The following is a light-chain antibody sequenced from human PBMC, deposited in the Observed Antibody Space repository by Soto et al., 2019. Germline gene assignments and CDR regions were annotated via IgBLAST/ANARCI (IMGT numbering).Light chain of an antibody. Sequence: DIQFTQSPSFLSASVGDTVTIPRRGSQGISRYLAWYQQKPGKAPKLLIYAASTLQSGVPSRFSGSGSGTEFTLTISSLQPEDFATYHCQQFSAYPLTFGGGTRLEIK. CDR1: QGISRY. CDR3: QQFSAYPLT. CDR2: AAS. J-gene: IGKJ5*01. V-gene: IGKV1-9*01.